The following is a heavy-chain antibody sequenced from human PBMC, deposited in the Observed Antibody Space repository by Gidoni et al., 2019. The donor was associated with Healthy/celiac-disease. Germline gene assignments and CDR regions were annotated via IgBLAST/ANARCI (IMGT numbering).Heavy chain of an antibody. V-gene: IGHV3-48*03. Sequence: EVQLVESGGGLVQPGGSLRLSCAASGFTFSSYEMNWVRQAPGKGLEWVSYISSSGSTIYYADSVKGRFTISRDNAKNSLYLQMNSLRAEDTAVYYCARSIAVAGTFYSDAFDIWGQGTMVTVSS. J-gene: IGHJ3*02. CDR3: ARSIAVAGTFYSDAFDI. CDR1: GFTFSSYE. D-gene: IGHD6-19*01. CDR2: ISSSGSTI.